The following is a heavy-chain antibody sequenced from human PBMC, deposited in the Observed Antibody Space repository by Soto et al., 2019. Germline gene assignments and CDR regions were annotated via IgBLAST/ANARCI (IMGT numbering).Heavy chain of an antibody. J-gene: IGHJ4*02. CDR3: ARGVGATSGYYFDY. CDR2: ISSSSSTI. V-gene: IGHV3-48*02. D-gene: IGHD1-26*01. Sequence: EVQLVESGGGLVQPGGSLRLSCAASGFTFSSYSMNWVRQAPGKGLEWVSYISSSSSTIYYADSVKGRFTISRDNAKHSLYLQMNSLRDEDTAVYYCARGVGATSGYYFDYWGQGTLVTVSS. CDR1: GFTFSSYS.